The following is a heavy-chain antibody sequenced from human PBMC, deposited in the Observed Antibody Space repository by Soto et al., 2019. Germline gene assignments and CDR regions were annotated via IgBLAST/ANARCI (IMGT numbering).Heavy chain of an antibody. D-gene: IGHD3-10*01. V-gene: IGHV3-33*01. Sequence: QVQLVESGGGVVQPGRSLRLSCAASGFNFRSYGLHWVRQAPGKGLEWVAVIYYDGSKKDYADSVQDRFTISRDNSKNTLYLQMDSLRAEDTAVYYCGRGVRGVSFHWGQGTLVTFSS. CDR3: GRGVRGVSFH. J-gene: IGHJ4*02. CDR1: GFNFRSYG. CDR2: IYYDGSKK.